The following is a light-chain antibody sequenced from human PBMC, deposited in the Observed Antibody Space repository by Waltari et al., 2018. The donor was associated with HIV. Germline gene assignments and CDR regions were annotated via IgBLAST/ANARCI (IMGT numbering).Light chain of an antibody. CDR3: SSYAGSNNRGV. CDR1: SSDVGGYNY. Sequence: QSALTQPPSASGSPGQSVTISCTGTSSDVGGYNYVSWYQHHPGKAPKLMIYEVSKRPAVVPDHFSGSKSGRTASLAVSGLQAEDEADYYCSSYAGSNNRGVCGGGTKLTAL. CDR2: EVS. V-gene: IGLV2-8*01. J-gene: IGLJ3*02.